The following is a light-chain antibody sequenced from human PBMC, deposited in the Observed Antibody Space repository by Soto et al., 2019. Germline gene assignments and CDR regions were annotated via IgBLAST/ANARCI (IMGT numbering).Light chain of an antibody. J-gene: IGLJ1*01. V-gene: IGLV1-44*01. CDR3: AAWDDSLSGNV. Sequence: QSVLTQPPSASGTPGQRVTISCSGSSSNIGTNTVNWYQQLPGTAPKLLIYSNNQRPSGVPDRCSGSKSGTSAALAISGLQSEDEADYYCAAWDDSLSGNVFGSGTQLPVL. CDR1: SSNIGTNT. CDR2: SNN.